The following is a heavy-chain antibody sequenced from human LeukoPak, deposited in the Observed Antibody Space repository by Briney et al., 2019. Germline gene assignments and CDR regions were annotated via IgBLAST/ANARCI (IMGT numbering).Heavy chain of an antibody. V-gene: IGHV3-74*01. CDR2: INSGGTVT. J-gene: IGHJ4*02. CDR1: GFTFSDFW. Sequence: QPGGSLRLSCAASGFTFSDFWMHWVRQAPGKGLVWVSRINSGGTVTNYADSMKGRLTISRDNAKNTLYLQMNSLRAEDTAIYFCARDLGDWSTSQIDYWGQGTLVAVSS. CDR3: ARDLGDWSTSQIDY. D-gene: IGHD3/OR15-3a*01.